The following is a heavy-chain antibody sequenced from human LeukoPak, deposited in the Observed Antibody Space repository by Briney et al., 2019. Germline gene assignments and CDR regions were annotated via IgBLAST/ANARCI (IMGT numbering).Heavy chain of an antibody. J-gene: IGHJ4*02. Sequence: PSQTLSLTCTVSGGSISSGGYYWSWIRQHPGKGLEWIGYIYYSGSINYNPSLKSRLTISVDTSKNEFSLQLRSVTAADTAIYYCARGAYYHGPSDWGQGTLVTVSS. V-gene: IGHV4-31*03. CDR1: GGSISSGGYY. CDR2: IYYSGSI. D-gene: IGHD3-10*01. CDR3: ARGAYYHGPSD.